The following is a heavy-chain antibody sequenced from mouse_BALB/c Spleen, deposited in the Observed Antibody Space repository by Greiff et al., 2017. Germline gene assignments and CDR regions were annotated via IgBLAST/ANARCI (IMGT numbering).Heavy chain of an antibody. CDR2: ISSGSSTI. CDR1: GFTFSSFG. D-gene: IGHD2-4*01. V-gene: IGHV5-17*02. J-gene: IGHJ3*01. CDR3: ARGMIRGFAY. Sequence: EVKLMESGGGLVQPGGSRKLSCAASGFTFSSFGMHWVRQAPEKGLEWVAYISSGSSTIYYADTVKGRFTISRDNPKNTLFLQMTSLRSEDTAMYYCARGMIRGFAYWGQGTLVTVSA.